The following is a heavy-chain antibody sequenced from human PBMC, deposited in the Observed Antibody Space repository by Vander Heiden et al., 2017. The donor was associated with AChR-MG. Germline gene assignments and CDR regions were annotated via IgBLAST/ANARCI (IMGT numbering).Heavy chain of an antibody. Sequence: QVQLQESGPGLVKPSQTLSTTCTVSGGSISSGGYDWSWIRQHPGKGLELIVYIDYSGSTYYNPSLKSRVTISVDTSKNQFSLKLSSVTAADTAVYYCARAAYYYGSGISWFDPWGQGTLVTVSS. CDR3: ARAAYYYGSGISWFDP. V-gene: IGHV4-31*03. D-gene: IGHD3-10*01. CDR2: IDYSGST. CDR1: GGSISSGGYD. J-gene: IGHJ5*02.